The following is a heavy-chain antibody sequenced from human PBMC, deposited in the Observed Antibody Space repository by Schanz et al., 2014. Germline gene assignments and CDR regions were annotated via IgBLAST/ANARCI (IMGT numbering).Heavy chain of an antibody. V-gene: IGHV1-18*01. D-gene: IGHD3-9*01. CDR3: ARVQDDILTGSEYYYGMDV. Sequence: QVQLVQSGAEVKRPGASVRVSCKASGYTFTSYDFNWVRQAPGQGLEWMGWMNPDSGNTGYAQKLQGRVTMTTDTSTSTAYMELRSLRSDDTAVYYCARVQDDILTGSEYYYGMDVWGKGTTVTVSS. CDR2: MNPDSGNT. J-gene: IGHJ6*04. CDR1: GYTFTSYD.